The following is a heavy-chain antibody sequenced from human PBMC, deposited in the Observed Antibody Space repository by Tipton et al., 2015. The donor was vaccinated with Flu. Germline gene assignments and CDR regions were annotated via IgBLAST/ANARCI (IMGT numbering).Heavy chain of an antibody. J-gene: IGHJ6*02. CDR3: ARDRGGPDFYYHGMDV. V-gene: IGHV3-7*01. D-gene: IGHD3-10*01. CDR1: GFTFSNYW. CDR2: IKQDGSEK. Sequence: GSLRLSCAASGFTFSNYWMSWVRQAPGRGLEWVANIKQDGSEKYYVDSVKGRVTISRDNAKNSLFLQMNSLRAEDTGLYYCARDRGGPDFYYHGMDVWGQGPTVTVSS.